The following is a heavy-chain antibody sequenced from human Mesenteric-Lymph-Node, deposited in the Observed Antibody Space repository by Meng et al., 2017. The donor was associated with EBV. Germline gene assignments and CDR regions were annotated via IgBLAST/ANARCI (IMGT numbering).Heavy chain of an antibody. Sequence: VQVGESGSEVKEPGASVKVSCKASGYTFTGYAMHWLRQAPGQRPEWMGWFNPGSDNTKYSQKFQGRVTISRDTSASTGYMELSSLRSDDTAVYYCARDLETWTGATKGHWFDPWGQGTLVTVSS. J-gene: IGHJ5*02. CDR1: GYTFTGYA. CDR2: FNPGSDNT. D-gene: IGHD4/OR15-4a*01. CDR3: ARDLETWTGATKGHWFDP. V-gene: IGHV1-3*01.